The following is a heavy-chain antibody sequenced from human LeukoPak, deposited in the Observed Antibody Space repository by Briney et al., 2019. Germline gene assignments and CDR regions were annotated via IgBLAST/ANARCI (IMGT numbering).Heavy chain of an antibody. V-gene: IGHV3-11*04. CDR3: AKGLRWFGNFYFTYFDH. D-gene: IGHD3-10*01. J-gene: IGHJ4*02. CDR1: GFTFNDYY. Sequence: KPGGSLRLSCAAYGFTFNDYYMTSIRQAPGRGVERDSYISNCGITLKYADSVEGRYTIPRDNAKNSLYLQMNSLRAEDTAVYYCAKGLRWFGNFYFTYFDHWGQGTLVTVSS. CDR2: ISNCGITL.